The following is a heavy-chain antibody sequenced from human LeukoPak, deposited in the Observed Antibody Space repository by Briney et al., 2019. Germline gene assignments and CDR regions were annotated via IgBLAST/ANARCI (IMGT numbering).Heavy chain of an antibody. J-gene: IGHJ5*02. D-gene: IGHD2-8*01. CDR1: GGSISSNIYY. Sequence: SETLSLTCTISGGSISSNIYYWGWIRQPPGKGLEWIGSIYYSGSTYNPSYYNPSLKSRVSISVDMSKNQFSLKLTSVTAADTAVYYCVRPGLYCTNGVCYNGNWFDPWGQGTLVTVSS. V-gene: IGHV4-39*07. CDR2: IYYSGST. CDR3: VRPGLYCTNGVCYNGNWFDP.